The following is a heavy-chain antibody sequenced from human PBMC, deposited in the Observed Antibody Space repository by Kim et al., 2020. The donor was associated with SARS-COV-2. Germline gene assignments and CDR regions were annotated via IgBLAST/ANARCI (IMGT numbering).Heavy chain of an antibody. CDR1: GFTFSSHS. CDR3: ARALKYCNYWLLYL. V-gene: IGHV3-7*01. Sequence: GGSLRLSCAASGFTFSSHSMRWVRQAPGKGLEWVANIKQDGSEKYYVDSVKGRFTISRDNAKNSLYLQMNSLRAEDTAVYYCARALKYCNYWLLYLWCGG. J-gene: IGHJ2*01. CDR2: IKQDGSEK. D-gene: IGHD2-8*02.